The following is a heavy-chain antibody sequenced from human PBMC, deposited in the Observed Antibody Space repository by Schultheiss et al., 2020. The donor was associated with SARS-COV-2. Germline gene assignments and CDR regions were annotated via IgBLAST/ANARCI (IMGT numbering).Heavy chain of an antibody. D-gene: IGHD3-10*01. Sequence: GESLKISCAASGFTFSSYGVHWVRQAPGKGLEWVAFIRYDGSNKYYADSVKGRFTISRDNSKNTLYLQMNSLRAEDTAMYYCARGQYGSGGYSVFDYWGQGTPVTVSS. CDR1: GFTFSSYG. V-gene: IGHV3-30*02. CDR3: ARGQYGSGGYSVFDY. CDR2: IRYDGSNK. J-gene: IGHJ4*02.